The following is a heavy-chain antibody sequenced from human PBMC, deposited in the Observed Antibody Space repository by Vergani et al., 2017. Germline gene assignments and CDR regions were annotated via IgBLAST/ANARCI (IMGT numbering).Heavy chain of an antibody. CDR3: ARPNWGYGGMDV. CDR1: GYTFIIYG. V-gene: IGHV1-18*01. J-gene: IGHJ6*02. D-gene: IGHD7-27*01. CDR2: ISNHNGKT. Sequence: QVQLVQSGAEVKNPGASVKVSCKASGYTFIIYGISWVRQAPGQGLEWMGWISNHNGKTDYSQKFQGRVTMTTDISASTAYMELRSLRSDDTALYYCARPNWGYGGMDVWGQGTTVTVSS.